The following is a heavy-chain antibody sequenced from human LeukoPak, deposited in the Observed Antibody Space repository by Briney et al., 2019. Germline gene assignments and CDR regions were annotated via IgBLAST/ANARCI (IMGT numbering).Heavy chain of an antibody. J-gene: IGHJ4*02. CDR2: IIPIFGTA. D-gene: IGHD2-15*01. CDR1: GGTFSSYA. CDR3: ARDGASGYSLITFDY. V-gene: IGHV1-69*01. Sequence: SVKVSCKASGGTFSSYAISWVRQTPGQGLEWMGGIIPIFGTANYAQKFQGRVTITADESTSTAYMELSSLRSEDTAVYYCARDGASGYSLITFDYWGQGTLVTVSS.